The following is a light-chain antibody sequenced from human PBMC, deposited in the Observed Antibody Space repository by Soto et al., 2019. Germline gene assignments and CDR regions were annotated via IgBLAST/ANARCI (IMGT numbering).Light chain of an antibody. CDR1: SSDISIYNY. CDR3: CSYTSSTNYV. Sequence: QSALAQPASVSGSPGQSITISCTGTSSDISIYNYVSCYQQHPGKAPKLIIYEVSKRPSGISNRFSGAKSGNTASLTISGLQVEDEADYYCCSYTSSTNYVFGAGTKVTVL. V-gene: IGLV2-14*01. J-gene: IGLJ1*01. CDR2: EVS.